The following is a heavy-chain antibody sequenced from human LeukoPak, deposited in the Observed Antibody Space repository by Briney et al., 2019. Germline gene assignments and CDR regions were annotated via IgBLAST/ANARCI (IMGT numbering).Heavy chain of an antibody. CDR3: ARGGSGDYASWFDP. Sequence: SETLSLTCTVSGGSISSSSYYWGWIRQPPGKGLEWIGSIYYSGSTYYNPSLKSRVTISVDTSKNQFSLKLSSVTAADTAVYYCARGGSGDYASWFDPWGQGTLVTVSS. J-gene: IGHJ5*02. V-gene: IGHV4-39*01. CDR2: IYYSGST. CDR1: GGSISSSSYY. D-gene: IGHD4-17*01.